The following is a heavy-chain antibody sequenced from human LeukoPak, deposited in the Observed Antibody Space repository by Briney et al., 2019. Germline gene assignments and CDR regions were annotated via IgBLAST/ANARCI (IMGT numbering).Heavy chain of an antibody. CDR3: ARGRVVPGAMMYYYGMDV. D-gene: IGHD2-2*01. CDR1: GYTFSDYY. CDR2: INPNSGGT. Sequence: ASVKVSCKASGYTFSDYYMHWVRQAPGQGLEWMGWINPNSGGTDYAQKFQGRVTMTRDTSISTAYMELSRLRSDDTAVYYCARGRVVPGAMMYYYGMDVWGQGTTVTVSS. J-gene: IGHJ6*02. V-gene: IGHV1-2*02.